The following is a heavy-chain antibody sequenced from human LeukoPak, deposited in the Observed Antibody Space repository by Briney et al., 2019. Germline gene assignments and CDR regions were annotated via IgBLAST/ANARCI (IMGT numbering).Heavy chain of an antibody. CDR1: GGSISSGGYY. CDR2: IYYSGST. CDR3: ARGLSHSKDI. V-gene: IGHV4-31*03. J-gene: IGHJ3*02. Sequence: SETLSLTCTVSGGSISSGGYYWSWIRQHPGKGLEWIGYIYYSGSTYYNPSLKSRVTMSVDTSKNQFSLKLTSVTAADTAVYYCARGLSHSKDIWGQGTMVTVSS.